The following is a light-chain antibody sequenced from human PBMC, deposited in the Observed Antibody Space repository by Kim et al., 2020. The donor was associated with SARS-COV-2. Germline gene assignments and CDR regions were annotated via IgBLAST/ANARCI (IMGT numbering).Light chain of an antibody. CDR3: LQDDTYPWT. Sequence: AIQMTQSPSSLSASVGGRVTITCRASQGIRNDVGWYQQKPGKAPKLLIYAISTLQSGVSSRFSGSGSGTDFTLTISSLQPEDSATYYCLQDDTYPWTFGQGTKVEIK. CDR2: AIS. J-gene: IGKJ1*01. CDR1: QGIRND. V-gene: IGKV1-6*01.